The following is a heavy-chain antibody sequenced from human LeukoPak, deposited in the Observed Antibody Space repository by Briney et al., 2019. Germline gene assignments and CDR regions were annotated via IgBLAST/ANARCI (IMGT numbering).Heavy chain of an antibody. D-gene: IGHD3-10*01. CDR3: AKDRGLISY. V-gene: IGHV3-23*01. CDR1: GFTFSSYA. Sequence: GGSLRLSCAASGFTFSSYAMSWVRQAPGKGLEWVSTITGSGGTTFYADSVKGRFTISRDNSKNTLYLQMNSLRVEDTAVYYCAKDRGLISYWGQGTLVTVSS. J-gene: IGHJ4*02. CDR2: ITGSGGTT.